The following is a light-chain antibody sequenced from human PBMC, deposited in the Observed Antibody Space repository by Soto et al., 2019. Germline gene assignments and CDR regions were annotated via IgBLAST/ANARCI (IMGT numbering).Light chain of an antibody. CDR2: DAS. CDR3: QQRSNWPFFT. V-gene: IGKV3-11*01. CDR1: QSVSSY. J-gene: IGKJ3*01. Sequence: EIVLTQSPATLSLSPGERATLSCRASQSVSSYLDWYQQKPGQAPRLLIYDASNRATGIPARFSGSGSGTDFTLTISSLEPEDFAVYYCQQRSNWPFFTFGPGTKVDIK.